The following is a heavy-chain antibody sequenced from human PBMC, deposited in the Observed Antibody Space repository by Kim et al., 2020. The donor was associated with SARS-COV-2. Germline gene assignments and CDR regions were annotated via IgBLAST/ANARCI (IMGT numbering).Heavy chain of an antibody. D-gene: IGHD6-19*01. V-gene: IGHV5-51*01. Sequence: GESLKISCKGSGYSFTSYWIGWVRQMPGKGLEWMGIIYPGDSDTRYSPSFQGQVTISADKSISTAYLQWSSLKASDTAMYYCARAWGAVAVYYYYGMDVWGQGTTVTVSS. CDR3: ARAWGAVAVYYYYGMDV. J-gene: IGHJ6*02. CDR2: IYPGDSDT. CDR1: GYSFTSYW.